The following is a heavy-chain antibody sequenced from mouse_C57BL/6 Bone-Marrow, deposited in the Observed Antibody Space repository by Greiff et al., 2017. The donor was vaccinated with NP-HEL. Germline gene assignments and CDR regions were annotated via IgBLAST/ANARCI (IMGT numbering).Heavy chain of an antibody. V-gene: IGHV7-3*01. CDR2: IRNKANGWIT. Sequence: EVNLVESGGGLVQPGGERRGGGGVSGFAFTDYYMSWVRQPPGKALEWLVFIRNKANGWITDYSASVKGRLTISRDNSQSILYLQMNALRAENSATYYCARSIYYDYADDPFYAMDYWDRGTAVTVSA. J-gene: IGHJ4*01. D-gene: IGHD2-4*01. CDR1: GFAFTDYY. CDR3: ARSIYYDYADDPFYAMDY.